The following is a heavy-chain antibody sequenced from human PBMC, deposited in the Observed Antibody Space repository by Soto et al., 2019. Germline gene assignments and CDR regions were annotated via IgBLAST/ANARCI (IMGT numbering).Heavy chain of an antibody. CDR1: GFTFSSYA. Sequence: SGGGVVQSGRSLRLSCAASGFTFSSYAMHWVRQAPGKGLEWVALITYDGGNEYYADSVKGRFIISRDDSENTLYLQMIGLRPEDTAVYYCARDSGIVLVPVTSMDVWGQGTTVTVSS. V-gene: IGHV3-30-3*01. J-gene: IGHJ6*02. CDR2: ITYDGGNE. D-gene: IGHD2-2*01. CDR3: ARDSGIVLVPVTSMDV.